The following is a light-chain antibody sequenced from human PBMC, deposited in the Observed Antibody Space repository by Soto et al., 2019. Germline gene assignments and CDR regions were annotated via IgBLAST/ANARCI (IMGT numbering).Light chain of an antibody. V-gene: IGKV3-20*01. Sequence: EILLTQSPGTLSLSPGERATLSCRASQFVSSTYLAWYQQKPGQAPRLLIYGASSRATGISDRFSGSGSGTEFTLTISRLEPEDFAVYYCQQYGRSPRTFGQGTKVEIK. J-gene: IGKJ1*01. CDR3: QQYGRSPRT. CDR2: GAS. CDR1: QFVSSTY.